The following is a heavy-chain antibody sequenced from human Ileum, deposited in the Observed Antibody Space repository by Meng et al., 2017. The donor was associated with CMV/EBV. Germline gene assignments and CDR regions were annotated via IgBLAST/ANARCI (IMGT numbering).Heavy chain of an antibody. V-gene: IGHV3-48*04. D-gene: IGHD4-23*01. CDR2: ISPSSNTI. Sequence: GESLKISCAASEFTFSAHSMNWVRQAPGKGLEWLSYISPSSNTIGYADSVRGRFTISRDNTKSSLYLQMNSLTAEDTAVYYCARAAVGGNDGFDFWGQGTLVTVSS. CDR3: ARAAVGGNDGFDF. J-gene: IGHJ4*02. CDR1: EFTFSAHS.